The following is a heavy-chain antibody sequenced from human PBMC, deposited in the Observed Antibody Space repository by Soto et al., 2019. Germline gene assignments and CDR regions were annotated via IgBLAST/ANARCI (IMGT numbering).Heavy chain of an antibody. J-gene: IGHJ4*02. V-gene: IGHV1-2*02. D-gene: IGHD2-21*01. CDR3: ARLSLVRRPEND. Sequence: ASVKVSCKASGYTFTDYYLHWVRQAPGQGLESMGWINPNTGDTNYAQKFQGRVTMTRDTSISTAYMELRRLTSDDTAMYHCARLSLVRRPENDWGQGNLVTVSS. CDR2: INPNTGDT. CDR1: GYTFTDYY.